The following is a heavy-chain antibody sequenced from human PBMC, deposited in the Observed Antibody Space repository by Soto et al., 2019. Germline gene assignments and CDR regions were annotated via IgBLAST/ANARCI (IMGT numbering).Heavy chain of an antibody. D-gene: IGHD6-19*01. CDR1: GFTFSSYA. V-gene: IGHV3-30-3*01. J-gene: IGHJ3*02. CDR2: ISYDGSNK. CDR3: ARSGAVAGTDAFDI. Sequence: QVQLVESGGGVVQPGRSLRLSCAASGFTFSSYAMHWVRQAPGKGLEWVAVISYDGSNKYYADSVKGRFTISRDNSKNTLYLQMNSLRAEDTAVYYRARSGAVAGTDAFDIWGQGTMVTVSS.